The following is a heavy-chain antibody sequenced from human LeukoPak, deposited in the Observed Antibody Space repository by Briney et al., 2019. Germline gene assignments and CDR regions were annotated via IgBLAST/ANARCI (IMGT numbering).Heavy chain of an antibody. V-gene: IGHV3-66*01. Sequence: GGSLRLSCAASGFTVSSNYMSWVRQAPGKGLEWVSVIYSGGNTDYADSVKGRFTISRDNSKDTLYLQMNSLRADDTAVYYCARDLFSLIGYYYGMDVWGQGTTVTVSS. CDR3: ARDLFSLIGYYYGMDV. D-gene: IGHD3-16*01. CDR2: IYSGGNT. J-gene: IGHJ6*02. CDR1: GFTVSSNY.